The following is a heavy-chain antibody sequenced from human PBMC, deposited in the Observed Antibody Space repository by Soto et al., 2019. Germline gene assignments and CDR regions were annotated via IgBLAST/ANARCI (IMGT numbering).Heavy chain of an antibody. CDR2: ISYDGSNK. D-gene: IGHD3-3*02. J-gene: IGHJ2*01. CDR1: GFTFSSYG. V-gene: IGHV3-30*18. Sequence: QVQLVESGGGVVKLGRSLRLSCAASGFTFSSYGMHWVRQAPGKGLEWVAVISYDGSNKYYADSVKGRFTISRDNSKNTLYLQMNSVRAEDTAVYYCAKGPNRPILGGEWYFDLWGRGTLVTVSS. CDR3: AKGPNRPILGGEWYFDL.